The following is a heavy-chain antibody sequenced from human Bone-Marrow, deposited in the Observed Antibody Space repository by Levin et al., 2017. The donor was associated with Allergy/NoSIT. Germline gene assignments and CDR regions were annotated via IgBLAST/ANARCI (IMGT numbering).Heavy chain of an antibody. CDR1: GDSITDYY. CDR2: MCYSATT. D-gene: IGHD1-26*01. CDR3: ARGRRPGTYRPLDY. V-gene: IGHV4-59*01. J-gene: IGHJ4*02. Sequence: SETLSLTCTVSGDSITDYYWSWIRQLPGRGLEWLGHMCYSATTSYNPSLKSRVTISIDTSKNQFSLKLTSVTAADTAVYYCARGRRPGTYRPLDYWGQGTLVTVSS.